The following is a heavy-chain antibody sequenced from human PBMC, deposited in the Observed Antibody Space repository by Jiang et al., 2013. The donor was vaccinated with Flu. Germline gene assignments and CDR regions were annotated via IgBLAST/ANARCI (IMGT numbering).Heavy chain of an antibody. CDR3: ARHNGASAHQRSLPGNNWFDP. CDR1: TSYW. CDR2: IDPADSYS. D-gene: IGHD2-8*01. J-gene: IGHJ5*02. Sequence: TSYWISWLRQMPGKGLEWMGRIDPADSYSNYSPSFQGHVNISVDRSISTAYLQWSSLKASDTAMYYCARHNGASAHQRSLPGNNWFDPWGQGTLVTVSS. V-gene: IGHV5-10-1*01.